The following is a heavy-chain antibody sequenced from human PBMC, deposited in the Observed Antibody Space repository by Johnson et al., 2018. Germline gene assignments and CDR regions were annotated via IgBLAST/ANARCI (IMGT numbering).Heavy chain of an antibody. CDR1: GFTFSSYA. Sequence: VQLVESGGGLVQPGGSLRLSCAASGFTFSSYAMSWVRQAPGKGLEWVSAISGSGGSTYYADSVKGRFTISRDNAKNSLYLQMNSLRAEDTAVYYCARDNLYDYDSSAYYFGGYFQHWGQGTLVTVSS. CDR2: ISGSGGST. V-gene: IGHV3-23*04. J-gene: IGHJ1*01. D-gene: IGHD3-22*01. CDR3: ARDNLYDYDSSAYYFGGYFQH.